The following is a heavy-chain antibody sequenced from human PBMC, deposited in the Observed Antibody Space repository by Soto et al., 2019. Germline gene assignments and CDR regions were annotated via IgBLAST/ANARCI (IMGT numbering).Heavy chain of an antibody. V-gene: IGHV3-9*01. CDR2: ISWNSGST. Sequence: PGGSLRLSCAASGFTFNKYAMHWVRQGPGKGLEWVSGISWNSGSTDYADSVKGRFTISRDNAKNSLYLQMNSLRAEDTAVYYCARDQLYYNDISGRPLNAFDVWGQGTMVTVSS. CDR1: GFTFNKYA. J-gene: IGHJ3*01. D-gene: IGHD3-22*01. CDR3: ARDQLYYNDISGRPLNAFDV.